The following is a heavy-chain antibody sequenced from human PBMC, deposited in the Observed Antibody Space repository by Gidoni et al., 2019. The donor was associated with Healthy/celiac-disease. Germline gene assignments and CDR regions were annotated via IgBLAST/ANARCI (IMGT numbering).Heavy chain of an antibody. CDR1: GFTFSSYG. CDR2: IWYDGSNK. J-gene: IGHJ4*02. CDR3: ARTHYYDSSGYYSPFDY. V-gene: IGHV3-33*01. D-gene: IGHD3-22*01. Sequence: QVQLVESGGGVVQPGRSLRLSCAASGFTFSSYGMPWVRQAPGKGLEWGAVIWYDGSNKDYADSVKGRFTISRDKSKNTLYLQMNSLRAEDTAVYYCARTHYYDSSGYYSPFDYWGQGTLVTVSS.